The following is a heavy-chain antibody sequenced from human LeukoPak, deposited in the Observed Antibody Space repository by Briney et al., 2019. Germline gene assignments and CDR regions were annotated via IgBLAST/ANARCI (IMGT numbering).Heavy chain of an antibody. CDR3: ARDFRALAADY. J-gene: IGHJ4*02. V-gene: IGHV1-69*04. CDR1: GGTFSSYA. D-gene: IGHD6-13*01. Sequence: GASVTVSCKASGGTFSSYAISWVRQAPGQGLEWMGRIIPILGIANYAQKFQGRVTITADKSTSTDFMELSSLRSEDTAVYYCARDFRALAADYWGQGTLVTVSS. CDR2: IIPILGIA.